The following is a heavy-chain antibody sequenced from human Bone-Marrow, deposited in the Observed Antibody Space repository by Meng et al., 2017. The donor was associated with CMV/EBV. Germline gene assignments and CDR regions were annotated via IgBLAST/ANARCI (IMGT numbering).Heavy chain of an antibody. CDR2: IIPIFGTA. CDR1: GGTFSSYA. Sequence: SVKVSCKASGGTFSSYAISWVRQAPGQGLEWMGGIIPIFGTANYAQKFQGRVTITADKSTSTAYMELSSLRSEDTAVYYCARGVPSGSYAFYIWGQGTMVTVSS. J-gene: IGHJ3*02. D-gene: IGHD1-26*01. CDR3: ARGVPSGSYAFYI. V-gene: IGHV1-69*06.